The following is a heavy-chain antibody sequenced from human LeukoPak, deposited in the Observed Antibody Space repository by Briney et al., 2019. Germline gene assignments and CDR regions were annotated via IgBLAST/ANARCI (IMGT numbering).Heavy chain of an antibody. J-gene: IGHJ4*02. V-gene: IGHV4-4*07. CDR2: IYTSGST. CDR3: AREKDDYGDYCFDY. D-gene: IGHD4-17*01. CDR1: GGSISSYY. Sequence: PSETLSLTCTVSGGSISSYYWSWIRQPAGKGLEWIGRIYTSGSTNYNPPLKSRVTMSVDTSKNQFSLKLSSVTAGDTAGYYCAREKDDYGDYCFDYWGQGTLVTVS.